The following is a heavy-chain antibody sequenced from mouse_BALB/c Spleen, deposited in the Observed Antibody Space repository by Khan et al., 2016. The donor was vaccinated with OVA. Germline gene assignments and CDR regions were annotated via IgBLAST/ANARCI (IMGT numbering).Heavy chain of an antibody. Sequence: QVQLQQSGPELVKPGASVKISCKASGYTFTAYDINWVRQRPGQGLEWIGWIYPGAGSTEYNENFKGKATLTADESSNTAYMQLSSLTSAESAVYVWARGGVRGVALDYWGQGTSVAVSS. V-gene: IGHV1S56*01. CDR3: ARGGVRGVALDY. CDR1: GYTFTAYD. J-gene: IGHJ4*01. CDR2: IYPGAGST. D-gene: IGHD1-1*01.